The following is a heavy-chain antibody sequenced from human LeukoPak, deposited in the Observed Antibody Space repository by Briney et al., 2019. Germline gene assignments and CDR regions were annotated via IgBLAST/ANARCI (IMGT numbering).Heavy chain of an antibody. CDR3: ASRYYGSGSYYKVY. J-gene: IGHJ4*02. CDR1: NYTFTSYG. V-gene: IGHV1-69*04. D-gene: IGHD3-10*01. CDR2: IIPILGIA. Sequence: SVKVSCKASNYTFTSYGISWVRQAPGQGLEWMGRIIPILGIANYAQKFQGRVTITADKSTSTAYMELSSLRSEDTAVYYCASRYYGSGSYYKVYWGQGTLVTVSS.